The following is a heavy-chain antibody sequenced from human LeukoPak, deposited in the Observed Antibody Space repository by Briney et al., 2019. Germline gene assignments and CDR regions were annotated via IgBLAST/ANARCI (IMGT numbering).Heavy chain of an antibody. CDR2: ISGDGGST. V-gene: IGHV3-43*02. CDR3: AKPVAVAGTGYYFDY. Sequence: GGSLRLSCAASGFTFDDYAMHWVRQAPGKGLEWVSLISGDGGSTYYADSVKGRLTISRDNSKNSLYLQMNSLRTEDTALYYCAKPVAVAGTGYYFDYWGQGTLVTVSS. J-gene: IGHJ4*02. CDR1: GFTFDDYA. D-gene: IGHD6-19*01.